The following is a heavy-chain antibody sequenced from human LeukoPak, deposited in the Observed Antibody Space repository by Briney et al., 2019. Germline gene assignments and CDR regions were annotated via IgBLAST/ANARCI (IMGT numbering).Heavy chain of an antibody. D-gene: IGHD2-2*01. J-gene: IGHJ5*02. CDR2: IYYSGST. Sequence: SETLSLTCTVSGGSFSSGSYYWSWIRQPPGKGLEWIGYIYYSGSTNYNPSLKSRVTISVDTSKNQFSLKLSSVTAADTAVYYCARKEWYQLNWFDPWGQGTLVTVSS. CDR1: GGSFSSGSYY. CDR3: ARKEWYQLNWFDP. V-gene: IGHV4-61*01.